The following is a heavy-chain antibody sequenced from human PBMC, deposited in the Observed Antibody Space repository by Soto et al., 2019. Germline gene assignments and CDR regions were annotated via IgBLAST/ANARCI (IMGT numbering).Heavy chain of an antibody. D-gene: IGHD3-3*01. Sequence: GASVKVSCKVSGYTLTELSMHWVRQAPGKGLERMGGFDPEDGETIYAQKFQGRVTMTEDTSTDTAYMELSSLRSEDTAVYYCATAKDFWSGYYKGRYFDYWGQGTLVTVSS. J-gene: IGHJ4*02. CDR2: FDPEDGET. CDR3: ATAKDFWSGYYKGRYFDY. V-gene: IGHV1-24*01. CDR1: GYTLTELS.